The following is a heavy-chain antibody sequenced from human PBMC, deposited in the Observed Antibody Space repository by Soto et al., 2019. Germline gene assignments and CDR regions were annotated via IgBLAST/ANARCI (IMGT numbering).Heavy chain of an antibody. CDR1: GGSFSGYY. CDR2: INHSGST. V-gene: IGHV4-34*01. Sequence: PSETLSLTCAVYGGSFSGYYWSWIRQPPGKGLEWIGEINHSGSTNYNPSLKSRVTISVDTSKNQFSLKLSSVTAADTAVYYCARGLVYDFWSGYYTPYFDYWGQGTLVTVSS. J-gene: IGHJ4*02. CDR3: ARGLVYDFWSGYYTPYFDY. D-gene: IGHD3-3*01.